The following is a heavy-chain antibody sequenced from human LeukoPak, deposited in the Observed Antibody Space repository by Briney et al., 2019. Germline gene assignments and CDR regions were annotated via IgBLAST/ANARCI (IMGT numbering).Heavy chain of an antibody. D-gene: IGHD1-1*01. CDR1: GGSFSGYY. J-gene: IGHJ4*02. Sequence: SETLSLTCAVYGGSFSGYYWSWIRQPPGKGLEWIGEINHSGSTNYNPSLKSRVTISVDTSKNQFSLKLSSVTAADTAIYYCARVSSEYTFDYWGQGTLVTVSS. CDR2: INHSGST. V-gene: IGHV4-34*01. CDR3: ARVSSEYTFDY.